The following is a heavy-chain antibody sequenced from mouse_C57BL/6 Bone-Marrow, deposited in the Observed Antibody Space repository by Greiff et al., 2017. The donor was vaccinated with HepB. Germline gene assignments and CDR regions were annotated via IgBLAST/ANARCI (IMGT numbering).Heavy chain of an antibody. J-gene: IGHJ3*01. Sequence: VQLQQSGAELARPGASVKLSCKASVYTFTSYGISWVKQRTGQGLEWIGEIYPRSGNTYYNEKFKGKATLTADKSSSTAYMELRSLTSEDSAVYFCARYLYYSKGFAYWGQGTLVTVSA. CDR1: VYTFTSYG. CDR3: ARYLYYSKGFAY. V-gene: IGHV1-81*01. D-gene: IGHD2-5*01. CDR2: IYPRSGNT.